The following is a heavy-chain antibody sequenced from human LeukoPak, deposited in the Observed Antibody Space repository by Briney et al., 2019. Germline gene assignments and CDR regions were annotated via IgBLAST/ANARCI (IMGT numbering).Heavy chain of an antibody. CDR2: IIPIFGTA. Sequence: SVKVSCKASGSTFSSYAISWVRQAPGQGLEWMGGIIPIFGTANYAQKFQGRVTITADESTSTAFMELSSLRSEDTAVYYCAFGYCSGGSCYSLTAPLDYWGQGTLVTVSS. CDR3: AFGYCSGGSCYSLTAPLDY. D-gene: IGHD2-15*01. V-gene: IGHV1-69*13. J-gene: IGHJ4*02. CDR1: GSTFSSYA.